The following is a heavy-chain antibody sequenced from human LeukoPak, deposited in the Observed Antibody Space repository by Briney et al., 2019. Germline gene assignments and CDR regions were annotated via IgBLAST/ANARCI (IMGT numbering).Heavy chain of an antibody. D-gene: IGHD2/OR15-2a*01. CDR2: IRYEGSNK. Sequence: TGGSLRLSCAASGFTFSSYGMHWVRQAPGKGLEWVAFIRYEGSNKYYADSVKGLFTISRDNSKNTLYLQMNSLSAEDTAVYYCAELGLYDWFDPWGQGTLVTVSS. J-gene: IGHJ5*02. CDR3: AELGLYDWFDP. V-gene: IGHV3-30*02. CDR1: GFTFSSYG.